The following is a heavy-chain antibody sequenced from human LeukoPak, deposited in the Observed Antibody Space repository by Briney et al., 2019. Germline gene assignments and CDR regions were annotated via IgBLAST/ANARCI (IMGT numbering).Heavy chain of an antibody. Sequence: GGSLRLSCAASGFTLSSYWMHCVRQAPGKGREWVSAIGGSCSRTYYADSVKGRFTISRDNSKNTLYLQMNSLRAEDTAVYYCARTMGGSYNSPFDSWGQGTLVTVSS. V-gene: IGHV3-23*01. CDR3: ARTMGGSYNSPFDS. D-gene: IGHD1-26*01. CDR2: IGGSCSRT. CDR1: GFTLSSYW. J-gene: IGHJ4*02.